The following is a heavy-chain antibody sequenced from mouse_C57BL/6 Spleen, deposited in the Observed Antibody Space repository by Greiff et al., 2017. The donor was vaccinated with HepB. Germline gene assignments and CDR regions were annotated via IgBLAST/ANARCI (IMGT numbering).Heavy chain of an antibody. D-gene: IGHD1-1*01. J-gene: IGHJ1*03. CDR1: GFTFSDYG. V-gene: IGHV5-17*01. Sequence: EVNVVESGGGLVKPGGSLKLSCAASGFTFSDYGMHWVRQAPEKGLEWVAYISSGSSTIYYADTVKGRFTISRDNAKNTLFLQMTSLRSEDTAMYYCARRNYAWYFDVWGTGTTVTVSS. CDR3: ARRNYAWYFDV. CDR2: ISSGSSTI.